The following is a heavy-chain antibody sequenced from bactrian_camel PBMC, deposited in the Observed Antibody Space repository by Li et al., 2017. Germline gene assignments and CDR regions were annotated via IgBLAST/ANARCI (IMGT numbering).Heavy chain of an antibody. V-gene: IGHV3S9*01. CDR2: IYSDGST. Sequence: HVQLVESGGGSVRAGETLRLSCTGSRFAFSRSDMGWYRQVPGKEREGVATIYSDGSTSYAGSVKGRFTISHDNAKNTLYLQLNSLKTEDMAMYYCAADLPFGPSSFGYWGQGTQVTVS. CDR1: RFAFSRSD. D-gene: IGHD1*01. J-gene: IGHJ6*01. CDR3: AADLPFGPSSFGY.